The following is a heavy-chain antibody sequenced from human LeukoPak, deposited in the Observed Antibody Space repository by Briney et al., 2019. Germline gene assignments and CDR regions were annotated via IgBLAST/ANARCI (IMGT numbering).Heavy chain of an antibody. Sequence: GGSLRLSCAAPGFTFDDYGMSWVRQAPGKGLEWVSGINWNGGSTGYADSVKGRFTISRDNAKNSLYLQMNSLRAEDTALYYCARDKRYYDILTGYYGPSDYWGQGTLVTVSS. CDR1: GFTFDDYG. J-gene: IGHJ4*02. D-gene: IGHD3-9*01. CDR2: INWNGGST. CDR3: ARDKRYYDILTGYYGPSDY. V-gene: IGHV3-20*04.